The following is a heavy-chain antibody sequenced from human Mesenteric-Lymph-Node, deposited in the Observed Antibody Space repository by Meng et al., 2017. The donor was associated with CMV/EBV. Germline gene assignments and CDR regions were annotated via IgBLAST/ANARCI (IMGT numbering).Heavy chain of an antibody. CDR1: FSNFA. Sequence: FSNFAMSLVRQAPGKGLEWVAFIYSGGGSSYYADAVKGRFTISRDNSKNTLFLQMNSLRAEDTAVYYCAKVFSAHYSDSSGYYPYFDNWGQGTLVTVSS. CDR2: IYSGGGSS. CDR3: AKVFSAHYSDSSGYYPYFDN. D-gene: IGHD3-22*01. J-gene: IGHJ4*02. V-gene: IGHV3-23*03.